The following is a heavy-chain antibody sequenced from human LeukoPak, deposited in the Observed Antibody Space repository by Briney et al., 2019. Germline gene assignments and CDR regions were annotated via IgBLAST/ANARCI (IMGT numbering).Heavy chain of an antibody. D-gene: IGHD6-13*01. V-gene: IGHV4-4*07. CDR1: GGSISSYY. Sequence: SETLSLTCTVSGGSISSYYWSWIRQPAGKGLEWIGRIYTSGSTNYNPSLKSRVTMSVDTSKNQFSLKLSSVTAADTAVYYCARGGKGGSSSFRWSPVHTFDYWGQGTLVTVSS. CDR3: ARGGKGGSSSFRWSPVHTFDY. J-gene: IGHJ4*02. CDR2: IYTSGST.